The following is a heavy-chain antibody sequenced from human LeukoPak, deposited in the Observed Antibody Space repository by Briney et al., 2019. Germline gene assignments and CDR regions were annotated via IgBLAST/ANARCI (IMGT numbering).Heavy chain of an antibody. CDR3: ASKTNYDILTGYH. CDR2: FDPEDGET. CDR1: GYTLTELS. J-gene: IGHJ5*02. V-gene: IGHV1-24*01. D-gene: IGHD3-9*01. Sequence: ASVKVSCKVSGYTLTELSMHWVRQAPGKGLEWMGGFDPEDGETIYAQKFQGRVTITADKSTSTAYMELSSLRSEDTAVYYCASKTNYDILTGYHWGQGTLVTVSS.